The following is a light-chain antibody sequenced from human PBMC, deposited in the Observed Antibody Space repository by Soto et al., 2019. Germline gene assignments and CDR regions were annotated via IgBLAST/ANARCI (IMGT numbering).Light chain of an antibody. J-gene: IGLJ2*01. V-gene: IGLV3-16*01. Sequence: SYELTQPPSVSVSQGHMARITCSGEALPKKYAYWYQQKPGQFPVLVIYKDSERPSGIPERFSGSSSGTIVTLTISGVQAEDEADYYCLSADSSGTHVVFGGGTQLTVL. CDR1: ALPKKY. CDR3: LSADSSGTHVV. CDR2: KDS.